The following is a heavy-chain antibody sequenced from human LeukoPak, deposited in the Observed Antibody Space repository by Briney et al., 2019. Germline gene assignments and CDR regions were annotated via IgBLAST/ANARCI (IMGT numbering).Heavy chain of an antibody. CDR2: IYHSGST. CDR3: TRGGGSYRNYFDY. V-gene: IGHV4-38-2*02. Sequence: SETLSLTCTVSGYSISSGYYWGWIRQPPGKGLEWIGSIYHSGSTYYNPSLKSRVTISVDTSKNQFSLKLSSVTAADTAVYYCTRGGGSYRNYFDYWGQGTLVTVSS. J-gene: IGHJ4*02. D-gene: IGHD1-26*01. CDR1: GYSISSGYY.